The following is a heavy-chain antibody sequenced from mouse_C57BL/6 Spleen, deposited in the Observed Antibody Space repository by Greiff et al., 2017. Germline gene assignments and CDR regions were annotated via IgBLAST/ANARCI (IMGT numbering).Heavy chain of an antibody. CDR3: ARDYGSSYGDAMDY. CDR2: IDPSDSYT. CDR1: GYTFTSYW. D-gene: IGHD1-1*01. V-gene: IGHV1-59*01. J-gene: IGHJ4*01. Sequence: VQLQQPGAELVRPGTSVKLSCKASGYTFTSYWMHWVKQRPGQGLEWIGVIDPSDSYTNYNQKFKGKATLTVDTSSSTAYMQLSSLTSEDSAVYYCARDYGSSYGDAMDYWGQGTSVTVSS.